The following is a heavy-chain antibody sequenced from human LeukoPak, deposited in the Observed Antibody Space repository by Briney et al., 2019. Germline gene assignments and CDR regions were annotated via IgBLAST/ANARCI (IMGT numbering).Heavy chain of an antibody. D-gene: IGHD6-19*01. Sequence: TGGSLRLSCAASGFTFSSYEMSWVRQAPGKGLEWVSAISDSTYYADSVKGRFTISRDNSKNTLYLQMNSLRAEDTAVYYCAKYGYSSGRSDALDIWGQGTMVTVSS. CDR2: ISDST. V-gene: IGHV3-23*01. CDR3: AKYGYSSGRSDALDI. J-gene: IGHJ3*02. CDR1: GFTFSSYE.